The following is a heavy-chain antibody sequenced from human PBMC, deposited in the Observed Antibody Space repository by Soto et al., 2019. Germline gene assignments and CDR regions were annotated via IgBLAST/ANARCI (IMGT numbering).Heavy chain of an antibody. CDR2: IYPGDSDT. CDR1: GYRFTSHW. Sequence: GESLKISCKGSGYRFTSHWIGWVRQMPGKGLEWMGIIYPGDSDTRYSPSFQGQATISADKSISTAYLQWSSLKASDTAMYYCARGDYYDSSGYSYWFDPWGQGTLVTV. D-gene: IGHD3-22*01. CDR3: ARGDYYDSSGYSYWFDP. J-gene: IGHJ5*02. V-gene: IGHV5-51*01.